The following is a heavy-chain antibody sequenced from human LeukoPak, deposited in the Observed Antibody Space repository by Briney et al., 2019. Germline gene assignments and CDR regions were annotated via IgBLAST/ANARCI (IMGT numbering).Heavy chain of an antibody. CDR2: IIPIFGTA. D-gene: IGHD6-13*01. J-gene: IGHJ3*02. CDR3: ARGVYAYSSSWYDAFYI. CDR1: GGTFSSYA. Sequence: SVKVSCKASGGTFSSYAISRVRQAPGQGLEWMGGIIPIFGTANYAQKFQGRVTITADESTSTAYMELSSLRSEDTAVYYCARGVYAYSSSWYDAFYIWGQGTMVTVSS. V-gene: IGHV1-69*13.